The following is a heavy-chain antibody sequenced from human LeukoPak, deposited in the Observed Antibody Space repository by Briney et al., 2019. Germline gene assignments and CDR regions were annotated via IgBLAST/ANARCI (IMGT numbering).Heavy chain of an antibody. CDR1: GYTFTSYD. CDR3: ARAQAPCSSTSCYDFDY. Sequence: ASVKVSCKASGYTFTSYDINWVRQATGQGLEWMGWMNPNSGNTGYAQKFQGRVTITRNTSISTAYMELSSLGSEDTAVYYCARAQAPCSSTSCYDFDYWGQGTLVTVSS. D-gene: IGHD2-2*01. V-gene: IGHV1-8*03. CDR2: MNPNSGNT. J-gene: IGHJ4*02.